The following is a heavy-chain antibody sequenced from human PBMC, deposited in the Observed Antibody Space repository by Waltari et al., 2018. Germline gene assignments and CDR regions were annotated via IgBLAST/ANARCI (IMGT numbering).Heavy chain of an antibody. CDR1: GFSFYTHA. CDR2: ISSSSAGT. Sequence: EVQLLESGGGLVPPGGSLRLSCAASGFSFYTHAMTWVRQAPGQGLKWFSTISSSSAGTYYADPVKGRFTISRDNSKSAFYLQMDGLTVEDTAVYFCARGGFGTTYIFDHWGQGVLVTVSS. J-gene: IGHJ4*02. V-gene: IGHV3-23*01. CDR3: ARGGFGTTYIFDH. D-gene: IGHD3-10*01.